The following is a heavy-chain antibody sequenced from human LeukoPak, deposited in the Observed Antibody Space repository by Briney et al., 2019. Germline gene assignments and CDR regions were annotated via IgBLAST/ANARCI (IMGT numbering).Heavy chain of an antibody. CDR1: GGSITTGYHH. CDR2: IHTSGSI. J-gene: IGHJ4*02. V-gene: IGHV4-61*02. CDR3: ARNGHLGASSGDYYYFDF. D-gene: IGHD4-17*01. Sequence: PSETLSLTCTVSGGSITTGYHHWSWIRQPAGKGLEWIGRIHTSGSINYDPSLKSRVTISLDTSKNQFSLKLSSVTAADTAVYYCARNGHLGASSGDYYYFDFWGLGTLVTVS.